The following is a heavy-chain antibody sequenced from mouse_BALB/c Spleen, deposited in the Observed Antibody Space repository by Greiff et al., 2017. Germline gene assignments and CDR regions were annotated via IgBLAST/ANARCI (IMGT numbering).Heavy chain of an antibody. CDR1: GYTFTSYW. CDR2: INPSTGYT. V-gene: IGHV1-7*01. CDR3: ARDYDGYYAWFAY. Sequence: QVQLQQSGAELAKPGASVKMSCKASGYTFTSYWMHWVKQRPGQGLEWIGYINPSTGYTEYNQKFKDKATLTADKSSSTAYMQLSSLTSEDSAVYYCARDYDGYYAWFAYWGQGTLVTVSA. D-gene: IGHD2-3*01. J-gene: IGHJ3*01.